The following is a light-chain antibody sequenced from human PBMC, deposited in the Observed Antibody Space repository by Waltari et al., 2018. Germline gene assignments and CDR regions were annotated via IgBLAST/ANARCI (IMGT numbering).Light chain of an antibody. CDR2: KAS. CDR3: QQYGASFT. Sequence: DIQMTQSPSTLSASVGDRVTITCRASQFITTWLAWYQQKPGSAPKVLIYKASGLERGVPSRFSGSGYGTEFTLTISSLQPDDFATYYCQQYGASFTFGQGTKLEIK. J-gene: IGKJ2*01. V-gene: IGKV1-5*03. CDR1: QFITTW.